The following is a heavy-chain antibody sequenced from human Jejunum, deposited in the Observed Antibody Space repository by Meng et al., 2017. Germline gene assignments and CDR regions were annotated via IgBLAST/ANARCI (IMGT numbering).Heavy chain of an antibody. CDR3: AKRMATVTTWAFDI. D-gene: IGHD4-17*01. CDR2: ISTTGDSS. V-gene: IGHV3-23*01. Sequence: GESLKISCAASGFTFSNYAITWVRQAPGQGLEWVSLISTTGDSSFYADSVKGRFTVSRNNSMNTLYLQMNGLGAGDTAVYYCAKRMATVTTWAFDIWGQGTMVTVSS. J-gene: IGHJ3*02. CDR1: GFTFSNYA.